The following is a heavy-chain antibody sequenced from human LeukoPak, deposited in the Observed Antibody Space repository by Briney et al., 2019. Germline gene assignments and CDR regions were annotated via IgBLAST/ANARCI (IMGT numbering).Heavy chain of an antibody. J-gene: IGHJ3*02. CDR3: ARYGFSTVWQGGWHAFDI. V-gene: IGHV1-46*01. D-gene: IGHD6-13*01. Sequence: GASVKVSCKASGYTFTSYYMHWVRQAPRQGLEWMGIINPTTGDTTYAQKFQGRLTMTRDMSTSTVYMELSSLTSEDTAVFYCARYGFSTVWQGGWHAFDIWGQGTVVTVSS. CDR1: GYTFTSYY. CDR2: INPTTGDT.